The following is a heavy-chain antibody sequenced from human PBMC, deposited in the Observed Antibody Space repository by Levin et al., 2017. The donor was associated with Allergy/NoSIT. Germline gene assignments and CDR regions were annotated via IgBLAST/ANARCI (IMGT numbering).Heavy chain of an antibody. CDR3: ARGPSRYCSSTSCYGIDY. CDR2: IGTAGDT. Sequence: GESLKISCAASGFTFSSYDMHWVRQATGKGLEWVSAIGTAGDTYYPGSVKGRFTISRENAKNSLYLQMNSLRAGDTAVYYCARGPSRYCSSTSCYGIDYWGQGTLVTVSS. CDR1: GFTFSSYD. V-gene: IGHV3-13*01. D-gene: IGHD2-2*01. J-gene: IGHJ4*02.